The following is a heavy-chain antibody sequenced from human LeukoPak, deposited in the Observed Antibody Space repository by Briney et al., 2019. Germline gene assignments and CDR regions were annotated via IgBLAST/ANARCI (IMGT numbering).Heavy chain of an antibody. CDR2: ISGSGGGT. D-gene: IGHD6-19*01. J-gene: IGHJ4*02. CDR1: GFTFSSYA. V-gene: IGHV3-23*01. Sequence: GGSLRLSCAASGFTFSSYAMSWVRQASGKGLEWVSTISGSGGGTYYADSVKGRFTISRDNSKNTLYLQMNSLRAEDTAVYYCAKMVGSSGWYPFDYWGQGTLVTVSS. CDR3: AKMVGSSGWYPFDY.